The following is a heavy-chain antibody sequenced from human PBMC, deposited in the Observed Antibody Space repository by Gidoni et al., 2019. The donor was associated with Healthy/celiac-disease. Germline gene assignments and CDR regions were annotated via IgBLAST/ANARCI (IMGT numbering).Heavy chain of an antibody. J-gene: IGHJ4*02. D-gene: IGHD6-13*01. Sequence: VPLVQSGAEVEKPGESLRVSRNGSWYSFTRYWISWGRQMPGKGLEWMGRIDPSDSYTNYSPSFQGHVTISADKSISTAYLQWSSLKASDTAMYYCASLYSSSWYNYWGQGTLVTVSS. CDR3: ASLYSSSWYNY. CDR1: WYSFTRYW. V-gene: IGHV5-10-1*01. CDR2: IDPSDSYT.